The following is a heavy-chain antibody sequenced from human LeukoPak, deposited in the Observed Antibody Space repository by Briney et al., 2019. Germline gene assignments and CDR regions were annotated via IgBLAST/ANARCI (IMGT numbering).Heavy chain of an antibody. J-gene: IGHJ4*02. V-gene: IGHV3-30*19. CDR1: GFTFNRYG. D-gene: IGHD2-15*01. Sequence: GGSLRLSCAASGFTFNRYGMHWVRQAPGKRLDWVAVISYHGRDQFYAVSVKGRFTISRDSSKDTLYLQMNSLRTEDTAVYYCVRQDCSGGSCYLDYWGQGTLVTVSS. CDR2: ISYHGRDQ. CDR3: VRQDCSGGSCYLDY.